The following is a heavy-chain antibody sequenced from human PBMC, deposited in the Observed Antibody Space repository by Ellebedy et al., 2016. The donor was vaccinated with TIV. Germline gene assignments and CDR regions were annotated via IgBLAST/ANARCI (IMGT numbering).Heavy chain of an antibody. D-gene: IGHD3-3*01. J-gene: IGHJ4*02. Sequence: MPSETLSLTCTVSGGSISSGDYYWSWIRQPPGKGLEWIGYIYYSGSTYYNPSLKSRVTISVDTSKNQFSLKLSSVTAADTAVYYCAREGGSGYYHYWGQGTLVTVSS. CDR2: IYYSGST. V-gene: IGHV4-30-4*02. CDR1: GGSISSGDYY. CDR3: AREGGSGYYHY.